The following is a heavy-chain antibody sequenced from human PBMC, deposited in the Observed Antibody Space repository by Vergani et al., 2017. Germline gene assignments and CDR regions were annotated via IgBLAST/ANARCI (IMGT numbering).Heavy chain of an antibody. V-gene: IGHV3-7*01. Sequence: EVELVESGGAPVQRGGSLRLSCAASGFMFNNYWMSWVRQAPGKGLEWVANIKEDGSEKYYVDSVKGRFTISRDNAKNSLYLHMNSLRVDDTALYYCARDEAVAGSGFGKYWGQGTLVTVSS. J-gene: IGHJ4*02. CDR2: IKEDGSEK. CDR1: GFMFNNYW. CDR3: ARDEAVAGSGFGKY. D-gene: IGHD6-19*01.